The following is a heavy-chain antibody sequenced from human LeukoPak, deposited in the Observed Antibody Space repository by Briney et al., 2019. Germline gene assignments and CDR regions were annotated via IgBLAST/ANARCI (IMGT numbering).Heavy chain of an antibody. D-gene: IGHD4-11*01. J-gene: IGHJ6*03. CDR2: ISSSGSTI. Sequence: GGSLRLSCAASGFTFSDYYMSRIRQAPGKGLEWVSYISSSGSTIYYADSVKGRFTISRDNAKNSLYLQMNSLRAEDTAVYYCARDAPMTTVTYYYYMDVWGKGTTVTVSS. V-gene: IGHV3-11*04. CDR3: ARDAPMTTVTYYYYMDV. CDR1: GFTFSDYY.